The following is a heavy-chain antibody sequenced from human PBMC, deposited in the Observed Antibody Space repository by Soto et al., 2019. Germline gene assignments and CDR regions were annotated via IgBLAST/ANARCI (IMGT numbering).Heavy chain of an antibody. D-gene: IGHD1-1*01. CDR1: GGSFSGYY. Sequence: DTLSLTCAVYGGSFSGYYWDWIRQPPGKGLEWIGEIYHSGSTNYNPSLKSRVTISVDKSKNQFSLKLSSVTAADTAVYYCATKDQNWNYFDYWGQGTLVTVSS. CDR2: IYHSGST. CDR3: ATKDQNWNYFDY. V-gene: IGHV4-34*01. J-gene: IGHJ4*02.